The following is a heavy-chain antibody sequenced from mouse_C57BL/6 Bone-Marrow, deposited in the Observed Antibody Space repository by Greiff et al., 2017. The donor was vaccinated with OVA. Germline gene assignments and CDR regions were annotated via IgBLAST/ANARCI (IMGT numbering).Heavy chain of an antibody. V-gene: IGHV1-42*01. Sequence: VQLQQSGPELVKPGASVKISCKASGYSFTGYYMNWVKQSPEKSLEWIGEINPSTGGTTYNQKFKAKATLTVDKSSSTAYMQLKSLTSEDSAVYYCARRYLYYYGSSYWAMDYWGQGTSVTVSS. CDR2: INPSTGGT. CDR3: ARRYLYYYGSSYWAMDY. D-gene: IGHD1-1*01. CDR1: GYSFTGYY. J-gene: IGHJ4*01.